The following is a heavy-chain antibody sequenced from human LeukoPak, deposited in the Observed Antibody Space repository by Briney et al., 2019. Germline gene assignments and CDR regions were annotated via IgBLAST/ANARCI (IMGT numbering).Heavy chain of an antibody. CDR2: MNPNSGNT. Sequence: GGPVKVSCKASGYTFTSYDINWVRQATGQGLEWMGWMNPNSGNTGYAQKFQGRVTMTRDTSISTAYMELSRLRSDDTAVYYCARDRRIVGATLGYWGQGILVTVSS. J-gene: IGHJ4*02. CDR1: GYTFTSYD. CDR3: ARDRRIVGATLGY. D-gene: IGHD1-26*01. V-gene: IGHV1-8*01.